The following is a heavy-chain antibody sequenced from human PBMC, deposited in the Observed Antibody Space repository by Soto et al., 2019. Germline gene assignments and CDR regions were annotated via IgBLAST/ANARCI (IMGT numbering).Heavy chain of an antibody. V-gene: IGHV3-30-3*01. D-gene: IGHD1-20*01. J-gene: IGHJ4*02. CDR2: ISDDGSIK. CDR3: ARQRLSSDGMTPIDY. CDR1: GFIFSSYA. Sequence: QVQLVESGGGVVQPGRSLRLSCAASGFIFSSYAMHWVRQAPGKGLVWVAVISDDGSIKYYADSVKGRFTISRDNSKNTLDLQMNSRRGEDTAVFYCARQRLSSDGMTPIDYWGQGTLVTVSS.